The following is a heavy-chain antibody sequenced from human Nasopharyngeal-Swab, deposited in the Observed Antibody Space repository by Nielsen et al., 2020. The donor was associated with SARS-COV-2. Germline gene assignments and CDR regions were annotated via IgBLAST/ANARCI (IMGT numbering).Heavy chain of an antibody. Sequence: WGRQAPGQRLEGMGWINAGNGNTKYSQKFQGRVTITRDTSASTAYMELSSLRSEDTAVYYCARDGDYYGSGSYYPRYYGMDVWGQGTTVTVSS. D-gene: IGHD3-10*01. J-gene: IGHJ6*02. CDR3: ARDGDYYGSGSYYPRYYGMDV. V-gene: IGHV1-3*01. CDR2: INAGNGNT.